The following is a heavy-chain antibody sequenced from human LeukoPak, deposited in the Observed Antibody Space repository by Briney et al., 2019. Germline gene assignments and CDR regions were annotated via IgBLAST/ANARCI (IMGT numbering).Heavy chain of an antibody. J-gene: IGHJ5*02. Sequence: ASVEVSCKASGYTLTSSDIHWVRQAPGQRLEWMGWISPDNGNTKYSQKFQGRVSITRDTSASTAYMELSSLRSEDTAVYYCAIRGVSACLDPWGQGTLVTVSS. D-gene: IGHD3-10*01. V-gene: IGHV1-3*01. CDR1: GYTLTSSD. CDR3: AIRGVSACLDP. CDR2: ISPDNGNT.